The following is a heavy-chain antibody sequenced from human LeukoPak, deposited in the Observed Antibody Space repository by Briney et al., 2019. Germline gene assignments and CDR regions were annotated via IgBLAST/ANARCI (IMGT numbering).Heavy chain of an antibody. J-gene: IGHJ4*02. CDR2: IYYSGST. Sequence: SETLSLTCTVSGRSFSSGIYYWSWIRQPPGKGLEGFGYIYYSGSTNYNPSLKSRVTISVDTPKNQYSLKLSSVTAADPPVYYCARGVHPYYDILTGYYPRFDYWGQGSLVTVSS. CDR1: GRSFSSGIYY. D-gene: IGHD3-9*01. CDR3: ARGVHPYYDILTGYYPRFDY. V-gene: IGHV4-61*01.